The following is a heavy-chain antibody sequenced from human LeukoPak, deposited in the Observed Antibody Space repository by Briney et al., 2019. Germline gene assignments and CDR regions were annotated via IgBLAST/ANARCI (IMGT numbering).Heavy chain of an antibody. CDR1: GGSISSSNYY. J-gene: IGHJ4*02. CDR2: IYYSGST. CDR3: ARLTNYYFDY. Sequence: SETLSLTCGVSGGSISSSNYYWGWIRQPPGKGLEWIGSIYYSGSTYYNSSLKSRVTISVDTPKNQFSLKLSSVTAADTAVYYCARLTNYYFDYWGQGTLVSVSS. V-gene: IGHV4-39*01. D-gene: IGHD3-9*01.